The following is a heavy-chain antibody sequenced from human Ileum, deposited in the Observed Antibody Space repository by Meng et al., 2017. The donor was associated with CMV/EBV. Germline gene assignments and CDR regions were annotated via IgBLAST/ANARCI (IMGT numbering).Heavy chain of an antibody. J-gene: IGHJ1*01. CDR1: AYTFTGSY. CDR2: LNPNSGAT. V-gene: IGHV1-2*02. CDR3: ARGANAEYFQH. Sequence: SCKAAAYTFTGSYLPWVRQAPGQGLEWMGWLNPNSGATNYAQKFQGRVTMTRDTSISTAYMELSRLRSDDTAVYSCARGANAEYFQHWGQGTLVTVSS.